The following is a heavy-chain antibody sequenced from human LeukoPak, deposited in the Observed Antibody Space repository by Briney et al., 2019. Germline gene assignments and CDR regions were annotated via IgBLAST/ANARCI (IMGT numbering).Heavy chain of an antibody. CDR2: ISSSSSTI. CDR3: ARVLIQLWPRIDY. D-gene: IGHD5-18*01. Sequence: GGSLRLSCTASGFTFSSYSMNWVRQAPGKGLEWVSYISSSSSTIYYADSVKGRFTISRDNAKNSLYLQMNSLRDEDTAVYYCARVLIQLWPRIDYWGQGTLVTVSS. J-gene: IGHJ4*02. V-gene: IGHV3-48*02. CDR1: GFTFSSYS.